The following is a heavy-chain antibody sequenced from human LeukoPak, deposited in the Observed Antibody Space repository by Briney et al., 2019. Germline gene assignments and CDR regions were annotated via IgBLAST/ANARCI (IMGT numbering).Heavy chain of an antibody. J-gene: IGHJ5*02. CDR3: ATPEGSSSWP. Sequence: KPSETLSLTCAVYGGSFSGYYWSWIRQPPGKGLEWIGEINHSGSTNYNPSLKSRVTISVDTSKNQFSLKLSSVTAADTAVYYCATPEGSSSWPWGQGTLVTVSS. CDR2: INHSGST. V-gene: IGHV4-34*01. CDR1: GGSFSGYY. D-gene: IGHD6-13*01.